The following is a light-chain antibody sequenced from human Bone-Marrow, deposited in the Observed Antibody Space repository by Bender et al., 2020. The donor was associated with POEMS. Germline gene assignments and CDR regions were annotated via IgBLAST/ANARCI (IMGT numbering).Light chain of an antibody. V-gene: IGLV3-10*01. CDR3: SSYTSSSTSV. CDR1: ALPEKY. CDR2: EDT. Sequence: SYELTQPPSVSVSPGQAARITCSGDALPEKYAYWYQRKSGQAPVLVIYEDTKRPSGIPERFSGSKSGTTASLSISGLQAEDEADYYCSSYTSSSTSVFGGGTKLTVL. J-gene: IGLJ3*02.